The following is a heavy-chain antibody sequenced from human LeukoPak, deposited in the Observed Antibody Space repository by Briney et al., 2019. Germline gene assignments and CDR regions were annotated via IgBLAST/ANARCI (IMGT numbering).Heavy chain of an antibody. CDR1: GFTFSSYA. D-gene: IGHD2-15*01. Sequence: QPGGSLRLSCAASGFTFSSYAMSWVRQAPGGGLGWVSAISGSGDTTYHADSVKGRFTISRDNSENRLSLQMDSLRAEDTAVYFCAKDTTAWWYHRAYMDVWGKGTTVTVSS. V-gene: IGHV3-23*01. CDR3: AKDTTAWWYHRAYMDV. CDR2: ISGSGDTT. J-gene: IGHJ6*03.